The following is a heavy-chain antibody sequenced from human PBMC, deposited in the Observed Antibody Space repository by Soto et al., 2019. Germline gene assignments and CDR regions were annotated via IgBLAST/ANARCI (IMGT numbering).Heavy chain of an antibody. CDR2: ISAYNGNT. Sequence: QVQLVQSGAEVKKPGASVKVSCKASGYTFTSYGISWVRQAPGQGLEWMGWISAYNGNTNYAQKLQGRVTMTTDKATSTDYMELRSLRSDDTDVYYCARGGGRSSGPTPGNFQHWGQGTLVTVSS. D-gene: IGHD6-19*01. CDR1: GYTFTSYG. J-gene: IGHJ1*01. V-gene: IGHV1-18*01. CDR3: ARGGGRSSGPTPGNFQH.